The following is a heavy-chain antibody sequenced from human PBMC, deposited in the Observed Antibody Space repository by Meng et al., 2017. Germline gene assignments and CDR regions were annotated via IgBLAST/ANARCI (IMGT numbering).Heavy chain of an antibody. CDR2: IYYSGST. J-gene: IGHJ6*02. D-gene: IGHD3-22*01. CDR3: ARLRMIEPKLYYYYGMDV. V-gene: IGHV4-59*01. Sequence: PETLSLTCTVSGGSISSYYWSWIRQPPGKGLEWIGYIYYSGSTNYNPSLKSRVTISVDTSKNQFSLKLSSVTAADTAVYYCARLRMIEPKLYYYYGMDVWGQGTTVTVSS. CDR1: GGSISSYY.